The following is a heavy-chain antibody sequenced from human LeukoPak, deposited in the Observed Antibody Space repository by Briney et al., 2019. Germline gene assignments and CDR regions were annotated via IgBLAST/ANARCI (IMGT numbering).Heavy chain of an antibody. CDR3: ARGSGSCFDL. Sequence: GGALRLSCAGSGFTFSRKWMDWGRQGPGEGGEWVSRILSDGSYTSYADSVRGRFTISRDNAKNTLNLQMNSLRVEDTAVYYCARGSGSCFDLWGQGTLVTVSS. V-gene: IGHV3-74*01. J-gene: IGHJ5*02. CDR1: GFTFSRKW. D-gene: IGHD1-26*01. CDR2: ILSDGSYT.